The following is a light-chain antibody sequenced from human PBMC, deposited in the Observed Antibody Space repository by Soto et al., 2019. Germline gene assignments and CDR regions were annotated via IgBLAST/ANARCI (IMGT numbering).Light chain of an antibody. CDR3: CSYAGSSTYVV. J-gene: IGLJ2*01. CDR1: SSDVRSYNL. V-gene: IGLV2-23*01. CDR2: EGS. Sequence: QAVVTQPASVSGSPGQSITISCTGTSSDVRSYNLVSWYQQHPGKAPKLMIYEGSKRPSGVSNRFSGSKSGNTASLTISGLQAEDEADYYCCSYAGSSTYVVFGGGTKLTVL.